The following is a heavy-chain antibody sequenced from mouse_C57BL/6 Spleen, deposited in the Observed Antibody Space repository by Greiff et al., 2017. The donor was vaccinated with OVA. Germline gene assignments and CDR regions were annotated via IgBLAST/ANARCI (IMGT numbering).Heavy chain of an antibody. CDR3: ARSYGSGDAMDY. D-gene: IGHD1-1*01. V-gene: IGHV5-9*04. Sequence: EVQVVEPGGGLVKPGGSLKLSCAASGFTFSSYTMSWVRQTPEKRLEWVATISGGGGNTYYPDSVKGRFTISRDNAKNTLYLQMSSLRSEDTAVYYCARSYGSGDAMDYWGQGTSVTVSS. CDR1: GFTFSSYT. CDR2: ISGGGGNT. J-gene: IGHJ4*01.